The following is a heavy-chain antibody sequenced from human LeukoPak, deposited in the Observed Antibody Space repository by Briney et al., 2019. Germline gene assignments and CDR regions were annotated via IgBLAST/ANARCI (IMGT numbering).Heavy chain of an antibody. V-gene: IGHV4-39*01. CDR2: IYYSGST. CDR3: ARHNYDSSGFLKY. CDR1: GGSFSSGSYY. J-gene: IGHJ4*02. D-gene: IGHD3-22*01. Sequence: PSETLSLTCTVSGGSFSSGSYYWGWIRQPPGKGLEWIGSIYYSGSTYYNPSLKSRVTISVDTSKNQFSLKLSSVTAADTDVYFCARHNYDSSGFLKYWGQGTLVTVSS.